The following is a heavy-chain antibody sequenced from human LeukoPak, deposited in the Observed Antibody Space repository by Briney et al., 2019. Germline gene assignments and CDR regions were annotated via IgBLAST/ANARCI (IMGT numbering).Heavy chain of an antibody. CDR2: KYYSGNS. J-gene: IGHJ6*02. Sequence: SETLSLTCTVSGGSISSSTYYWGWIRQPPGKGLELIGSKYYSGNSYYNPSLKSRVSISVDTSKDQFSLKLSSVTAADTAVYYCARLYYYYGMDVWGQGTTVTVSS. CDR3: ARLYYYYGMDV. V-gene: IGHV4-39*01. CDR1: GGSISSSTYY.